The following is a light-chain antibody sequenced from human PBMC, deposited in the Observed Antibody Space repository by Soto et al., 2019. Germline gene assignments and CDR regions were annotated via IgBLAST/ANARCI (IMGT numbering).Light chain of an antibody. Sequence: DIQLTQSPSFLSASVGDRVTITCRASQAIAASLDWYQQKPGNPPRLLIYADSTLQSGVPSRFSSSGSETRGTFTISSLEPEDFATYYCQQTKTYPRTFGGGTKVEMK. CDR2: ADS. CDR3: QQTKTYPRT. CDR1: QAIAAS. V-gene: IGKV1-9*01. J-gene: IGKJ4*01.